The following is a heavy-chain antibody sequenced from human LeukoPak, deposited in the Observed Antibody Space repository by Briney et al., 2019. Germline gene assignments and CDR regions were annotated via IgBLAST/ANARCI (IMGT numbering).Heavy chain of an antibody. CDR3: ARIAVAGTRADDY. Sequence: PSETLSLTCTVSGGSISSGGYYWSWIRQPPGKGLEWIGYMYHSGSTYYNPSLESRVTISVDRSNNQFSLKLSSVTAADTAVYYCARIAVAGTRADDYWGQGTLVTVSS. CDR2: MYHSGST. CDR1: GGSISSGGYY. J-gene: IGHJ4*02. D-gene: IGHD6-19*01. V-gene: IGHV4-30-2*01.